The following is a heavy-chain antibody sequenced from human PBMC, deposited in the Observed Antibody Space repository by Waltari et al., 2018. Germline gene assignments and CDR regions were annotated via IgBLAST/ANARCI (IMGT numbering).Heavy chain of an antibody. Sequence: QVQLVQSGAEVKKPGASVKVSCKASGYTFTSYDINWVRQATGQGLEWMGWMNPNSGNTGYEQKFQGRVTMTRNTYISTAYMELSSLRSEDTAVYYCAREQKVYAISRLAFDIWGQGTMVTVSS. CDR1: GYTFTSYD. D-gene: IGHD2-8*01. CDR3: AREQKVYAISRLAFDI. J-gene: IGHJ3*02. CDR2: MNPNSGNT. V-gene: IGHV1-8*01.